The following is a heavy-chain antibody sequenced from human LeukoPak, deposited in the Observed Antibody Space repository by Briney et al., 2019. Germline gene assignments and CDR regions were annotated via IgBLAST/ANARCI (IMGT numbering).Heavy chain of an antibody. Sequence: AASVKVSCKASGYTFTSYGISWVRQAPGQGLEWMGWISAYNGNTNYAQKLQGRVTMTTDTSTSTAYMELRSLRSDDTAVYYCATSDSRSGWYGGYYFDYWGQGTLVTVSS. J-gene: IGHJ4*02. V-gene: IGHV1-18*01. CDR2: ISAYNGNT. CDR1: GYTFTSYG. CDR3: ATSDSRSGWYGGYYFDY. D-gene: IGHD6-19*01.